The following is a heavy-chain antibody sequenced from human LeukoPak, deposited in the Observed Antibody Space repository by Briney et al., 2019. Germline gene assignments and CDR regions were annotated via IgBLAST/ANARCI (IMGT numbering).Heavy chain of an antibody. CDR2: INPSGGST. CDR3: ARDSGKEYYYDSDWFDP. Sequence: ASVKVSCEASGYTFTSYYMHWVRQAPGQGLEWMGIINPSGGSTSYAQKFQGRVTMTRDTSTSTVYMELSSLRSEDTAVYYCARDSGKEYYYDSDWFDPWGQGTLVTVSS. CDR1: GYTFTSYY. D-gene: IGHD3-22*01. J-gene: IGHJ5*02. V-gene: IGHV1-46*01.